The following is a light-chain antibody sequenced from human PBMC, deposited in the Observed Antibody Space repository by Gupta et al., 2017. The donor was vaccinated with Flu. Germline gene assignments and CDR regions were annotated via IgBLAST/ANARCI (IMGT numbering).Light chain of an antibody. Sequence: EIVMTQSPDTLSVSLGERATLSCRASQSVSSKLAWYQQKPGQAPRLLIYDASTRATGIPARFSGSGSGAEFTLTISSRQSEDFAVYYCQQYSDWPPITFGQGTRLEIK. CDR2: DAS. CDR3: QQYSDWPPIT. V-gene: IGKV3-15*01. J-gene: IGKJ5*01. CDR1: QSVSSK.